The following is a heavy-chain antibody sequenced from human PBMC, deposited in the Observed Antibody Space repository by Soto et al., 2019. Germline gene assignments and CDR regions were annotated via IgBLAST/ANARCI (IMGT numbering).Heavy chain of an antibody. Sequence: LRLSCAASGFTFSSYGMHWVRQAPGKGLEWVAVIWYDGSNKYYADSVKGRFTISRDNSKNTLYLQMNSLRAEDTAVYYCARALLLGAFDIWGQGTMVTVSS. J-gene: IGHJ3*02. CDR1: GFTFSSYG. CDR3: ARALLLGAFDI. CDR2: IWYDGSNK. D-gene: IGHD2-21*01. V-gene: IGHV3-33*01.